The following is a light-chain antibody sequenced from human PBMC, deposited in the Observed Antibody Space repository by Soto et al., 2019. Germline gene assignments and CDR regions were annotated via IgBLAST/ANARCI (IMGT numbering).Light chain of an antibody. J-gene: IGLJ2*01. CDR2: LNRDGSN. Sequence: QSVLTQSPSASASLGASVKLTCTLSSGHSDYGNAWHQQQPDKGPRYLMKLNRDGSNNKGDGIPDRFSGSSSGAERYLIISTLQSDDEADYYCQGWDTVVVFGGGTKLTVL. CDR1: SGHSDYG. V-gene: IGLV4-69*01. CDR3: QGWDTVVV.